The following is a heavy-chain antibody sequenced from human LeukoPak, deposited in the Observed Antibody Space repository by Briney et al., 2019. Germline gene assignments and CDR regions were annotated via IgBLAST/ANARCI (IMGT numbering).Heavy chain of an antibody. V-gene: IGHV5-51*01. CDR2: IFPSDSDT. Sequence: GESLKISCQGSGYSFTIYWIAWVRQMPGKGLEWMGIIFPSDSDTKYSPSFQGQVTFSADKSINTAYLQWSSLKASDTAMYYCARPRYYDSSGSNTLYYFDYWGQGTLVTVSS. D-gene: IGHD3-22*01. J-gene: IGHJ4*02. CDR1: GYSFTIYW. CDR3: ARPRYYDSSGSNTLYYFDY.